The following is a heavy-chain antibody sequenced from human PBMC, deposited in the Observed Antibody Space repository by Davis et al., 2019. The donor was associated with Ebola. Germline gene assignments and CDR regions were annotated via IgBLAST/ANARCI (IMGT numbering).Heavy chain of an antibody. CDR3: ARGGMGSHDTYYGLDV. V-gene: IGHV1-8*01. CDR2: INPYSANT. CDR1: GYTFTSYD. Sequence: ASVKVSCKATGYTFTSYDVNWVRQATGQGLEWMGWINPYSANTGYAQNFRGRFTMTRKTSISTAFLEVSSLRSEDTAVYFCARGGMGSHDTYYGLDVWGQGTTVTVSS. D-gene: IGHD3-10*01. J-gene: IGHJ6*02.